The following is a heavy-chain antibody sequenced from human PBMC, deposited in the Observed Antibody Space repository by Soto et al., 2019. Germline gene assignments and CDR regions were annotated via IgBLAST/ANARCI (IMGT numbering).Heavy chain of an antibody. Sequence: QVQLVQSGAEVKKPGASVKVSCKASGYTFTSYGISWVRQAPGQGLEWMGWISAYNGNTNYAQKLQGRVTMTTDTSTSTAYMELRSLRSDDTAVYYCERDPRLVLPYYYYGMDVWGQGTTVTVSS. CDR3: ERDPRLVLPYYYYGMDV. CDR1: GYTFTSYG. J-gene: IGHJ6*02. D-gene: IGHD6-19*01. CDR2: ISAYNGNT. V-gene: IGHV1-18*04.